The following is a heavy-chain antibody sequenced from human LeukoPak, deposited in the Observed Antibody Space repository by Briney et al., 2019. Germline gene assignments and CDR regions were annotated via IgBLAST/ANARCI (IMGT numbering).Heavy chain of an antibody. D-gene: IGHD3-10*01. V-gene: IGHV3-23*01. J-gene: IGHJ5*02. CDR1: GFTFSTYA. CDR2: ITKHGDET. Sequence: GGSLRLSCAASGFTFSTYAMTWVRQAPGKGLEWVSTITKHGDETFYADSVKGRFTVSRDNSKNTLFLQMNSLRAEDTATYYCAKTEGFGGLQGSFDPWGQGTLVTVSS. CDR3: AKTEGFGGLQGSFDP.